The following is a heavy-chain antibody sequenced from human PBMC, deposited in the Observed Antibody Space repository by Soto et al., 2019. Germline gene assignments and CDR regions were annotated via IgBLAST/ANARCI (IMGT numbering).Heavy chain of an antibody. CDR1: GGSFSSDA. J-gene: IGHJ6*02. CDR3: ARDVSLNYYDNTYFYCGMDV. Sequence: QVQLVQSGAEVKMPGSSVKVSCKASGGSFSSDAISWVRQAPGQGLAWVEGINPFFKGTKYAQRFQGRVTITAADSTRTAYMDLTSLTYEDTAVYYCARDVSLNYYDNTYFYCGMDVWGQGPTITVSS. D-gene: IGHD3-22*01. CDR2: INPFFKGT. V-gene: IGHV1-69*01.